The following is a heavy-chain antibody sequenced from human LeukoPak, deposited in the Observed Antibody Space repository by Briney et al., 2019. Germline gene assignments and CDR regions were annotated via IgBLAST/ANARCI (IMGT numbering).Heavy chain of an antibody. CDR3: ERVSSFPSGYFDY. Sequence: SESLSLTCTVSGGSISSSSYHWGRLRQPPGKGLGWIGRFYYSGSTYYNPSLKRRVTITVDTSKNQFSLKLSSVTAADTAVYYCERVSSFPSGYFDYWGQGTLVTVSS. CDR2: FYYSGST. V-gene: IGHV4-39*07. J-gene: IGHJ4*02. D-gene: IGHD3-3*01. CDR1: GGSISSSSYH.